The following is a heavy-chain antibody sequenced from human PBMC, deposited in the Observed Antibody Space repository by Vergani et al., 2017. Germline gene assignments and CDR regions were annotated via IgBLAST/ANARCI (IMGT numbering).Heavy chain of an antibody. D-gene: IGHD1-26*01. J-gene: IGHJ6*02. CDR1: GFTFSSYS. Sequence: EVQLVESGGGLVQPGGSLRLSCAASGFTFSSYSMNWVRQAPGKGLEWVSYFSSSSSTLYYADSVKGRFTISRDNAKNSLSLQMNSLRAGDTALYFCAXGGELPYYYYGMYVWGQGTTVTVSS. CDR3: AXGGELPYYYYGMYV. CDR2: FSSSSSTL. V-gene: IGHV3-48*01.